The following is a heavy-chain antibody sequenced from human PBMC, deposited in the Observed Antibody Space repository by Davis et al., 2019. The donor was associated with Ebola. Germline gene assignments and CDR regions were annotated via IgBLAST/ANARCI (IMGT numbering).Heavy chain of an antibody. CDR3: ARQGGGSGRLTSFDY. CDR2: IYPGDSDT. D-gene: IGHD1-26*01. Sequence: GGSLTLSCKGSGYKLTNYWTVWVRQMPGKGLEWMGVIYPGDSDTRYSPSFQGQLTISADKYISTAYLQWSSLKASGTAMYYCARQGGGSGRLTSFDYWGQGTLVTVSS. V-gene: IGHV5-51*01. J-gene: IGHJ4*02. CDR1: GYKLTNYW.